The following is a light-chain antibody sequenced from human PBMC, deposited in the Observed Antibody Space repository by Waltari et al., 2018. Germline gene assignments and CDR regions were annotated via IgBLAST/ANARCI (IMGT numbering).Light chain of an antibody. CDR2: RTT. Sequence: DFQPTQSPSSLAASVGDRVTLTCRASQDIGGYLNWYQHQPGRAPKLLIYRTTILTTGVPSRFSGGASRTDYTLTITNLQPEDIATYYCQYYDNLPMFTFGPGTKVEIK. CDR3: QYYDNLPMFT. V-gene: IGKV1-33*01. J-gene: IGKJ2*01. CDR1: QDIGGY.